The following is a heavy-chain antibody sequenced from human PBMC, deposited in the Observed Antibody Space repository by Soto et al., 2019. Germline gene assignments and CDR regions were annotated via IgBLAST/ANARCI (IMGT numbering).Heavy chain of an antibody. V-gene: IGHV4-34*01. CDR3: ARRIAAGSDYYYGMDV. CDR2: INHSGST. CDR1: GGSFSGYY. D-gene: IGHD6-25*01. J-gene: IGHJ6*02. Sequence: SETLSLTCAVYGGSFSGYYWSWIRQPPGKGLEWIGEINHSGSTNYNPSLKSRVTISVDTSRNQFSLKLSSVTAADTAVYYCARRIAAGSDYYYGMDVWGQGTTVTVSS.